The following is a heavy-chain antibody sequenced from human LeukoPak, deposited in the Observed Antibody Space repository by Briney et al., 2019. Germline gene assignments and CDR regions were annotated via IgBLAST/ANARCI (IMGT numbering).Heavy chain of an antibody. D-gene: IGHD1-26*01. CDR2: ISGSGGST. CDR1: GFTFSSYA. Sequence: GGSLGLSCAASGFTFSSYAMSWVRQAPGKGLEWVSAISGSGGSTYYADSVKGRFTISRDNSKNTLYLQMNSLRAEDTAVYYCAKDLRGSYSVYWDQGTLVTVSS. J-gene: IGHJ4*02. CDR3: AKDLRGSYSVY. V-gene: IGHV3-23*01.